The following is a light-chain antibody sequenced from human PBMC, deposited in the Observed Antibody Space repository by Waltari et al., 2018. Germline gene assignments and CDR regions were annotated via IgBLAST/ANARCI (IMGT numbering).Light chain of an antibody. Sequence: QSALTQPASVSGSPGQSITISCTGTISDVGNYNLVSWYQHHPGKAPKLILYEVSERPSGVSNRFSGSKSGNTASLTISGLQAEDEADYYCSSYTSSRKWVFGGGTRLTVL. J-gene: IGLJ2*01. CDR3: SSYTSSRKWV. V-gene: IGLV2-14*02. CDR1: ISDVGNYNL. CDR2: EVS.